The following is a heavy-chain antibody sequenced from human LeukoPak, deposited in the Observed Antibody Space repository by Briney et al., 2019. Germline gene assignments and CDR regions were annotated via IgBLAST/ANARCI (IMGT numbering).Heavy chain of an antibody. J-gene: IGHJ6*02. D-gene: IGHD6-6*01. CDR1: GFTFSNSA. CDR2: ISSSGGST. CDR3: AKEGTARRGYGMDV. Sequence: GGSLRLSCAASGFTFSNSAMSWVRQVPGKGLEWVSGISSSGGSTNYADSVKGRFTISRDNSKNTLYLQMNSLRAEDTAVYYCAKEGTARRGYGMDVWGQGTTVTDSS. V-gene: IGHV3-23*01.